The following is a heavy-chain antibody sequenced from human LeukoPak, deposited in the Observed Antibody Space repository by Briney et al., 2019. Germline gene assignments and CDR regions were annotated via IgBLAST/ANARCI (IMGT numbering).Heavy chain of an antibody. Sequence: GSLRLSCAASGFTFSSYSMNWVRQAPGRGLEWVSSISSSSSYIYYADSVKGRFTISRDNAKNSLYLQMNSLRAEDTAVYYCARGKVAATRVFDYWGQGTLVTVSS. CDR2: ISSSSSYI. CDR1: GFTFSSYS. D-gene: IGHD2-15*01. J-gene: IGHJ4*02. V-gene: IGHV3-21*01. CDR3: ARGKVAATRVFDY.